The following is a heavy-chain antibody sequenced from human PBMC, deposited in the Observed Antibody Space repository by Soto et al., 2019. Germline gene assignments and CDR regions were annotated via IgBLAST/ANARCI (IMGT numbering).Heavy chain of an antibody. J-gene: IGHJ4*02. V-gene: IGHV4-59*08. CDR2: IYYNVNT. CDR1: GASISSYY. Sequence: PSETLSLTCSVSGASISSYYWSWIRQPPGKGLEWIGYIYYNVNTNYNPSLKSRVTISVDTSKNQFSLKLSSVTAADTAVYYCARLGGSYAVPHFDYWGQGTLVTVSS. CDR3: ARLGGSYAVPHFDY. D-gene: IGHD1-26*01.